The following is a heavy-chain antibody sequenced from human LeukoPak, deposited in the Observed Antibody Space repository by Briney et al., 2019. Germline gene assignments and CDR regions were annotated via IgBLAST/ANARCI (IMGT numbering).Heavy chain of an antibody. CDR3: ASTQLVPYYYYYYGMDV. D-gene: IGHD6-13*01. J-gene: IGHJ6*02. CDR2: IKQDGSEK. Sequence: GGSLRLSCAASGFTFSSYWMTWVRQAPGKGLEWVANIKQDGSEKYYVDSVKGRFTISRDNAKNSLYLQMNSLRAKDTAVYYCASTQLVPYYYYYYGMDVWGQGTTVTVSS. V-gene: IGHV3-7*03. CDR1: GFTFSSYW.